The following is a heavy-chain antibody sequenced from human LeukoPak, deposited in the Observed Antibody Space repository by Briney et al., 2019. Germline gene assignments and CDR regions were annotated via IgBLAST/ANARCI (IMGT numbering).Heavy chain of an antibody. D-gene: IGHD4-23*01. CDR3: AREDYGGNSGNDY. CDR2: IYYSGST. CDR1: GGSISSGGYY. J-gene: IGHJ4*02. Sequence: PSQTLSLTCTVSGGSISSGGYYWSWIRQHPGTGLEWIGYIYYSGSTYYNPSLKSRVTISVDTSKNQFSLKLSSVTAADTAVYYCAREDYGGNSGNDYWGQGTLVTVSS. V-gene: IGHV4-31*03.